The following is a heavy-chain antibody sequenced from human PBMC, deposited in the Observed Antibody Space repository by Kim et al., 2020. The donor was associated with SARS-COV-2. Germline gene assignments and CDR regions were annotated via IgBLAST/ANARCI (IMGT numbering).Heavy chain of an antibody. CDR3: ARDTGFRLDY. V-gene: IGHV3-7*01. Sequence: SDKNHGDSGRGRFTISRDNAKNSLSLQMSSLRGEDTAVYYCARDTGFRLDYGGQGALVTVSS. CDR2: SDK. J-gene: IGHJ4*02.